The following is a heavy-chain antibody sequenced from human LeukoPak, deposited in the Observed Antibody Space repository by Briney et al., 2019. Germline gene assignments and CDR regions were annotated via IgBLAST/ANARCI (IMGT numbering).Heavy chain of an antibody. CDR2: IDPSDSYT. CDR1: GYSFSSYW. J-gene: IGHJ6*02. CDR3: ARRPYGMDV. V-gene: IGHV5-10-1*01. Sequence: GESLKISCKGSGYSFSSYWITWVRQMPGKGLEWMGRIDPSDSYTKYSPSFQGHVTMSADKSINTTYLQWSSLKASDTAICYCARRPYGMDVWGQGTTVTVSS.